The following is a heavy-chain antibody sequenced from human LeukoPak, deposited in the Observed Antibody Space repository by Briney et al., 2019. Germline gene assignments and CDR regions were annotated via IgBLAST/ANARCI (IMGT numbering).Heavy chain of an antibody. Sequence: PGGSLRLSCAASGFXFTTYSMNWVRQAPGKGLEWVSSISSTSKYTYYADSVKGRFTISKDNAKNSLYLQMNSLRAEDTAVYYCARGSAMADFEYWGQGALVTVSS. CDR2: ISSTSKYT. CDR1: GFXFTTYS. CDR3: ARGSAMADFEY. D-gene: IGHD5-18*01. J-gene: IGHJ4*02. V-gene: IGHV3-21*06.